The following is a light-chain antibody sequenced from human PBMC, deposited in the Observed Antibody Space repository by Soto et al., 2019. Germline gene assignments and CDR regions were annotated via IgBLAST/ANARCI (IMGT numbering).Light chain of an antibody. V-gene: IGLV2-8*01. CDR2: EVN. CDR1: SSDVGKYNS. J-gene: IGLJ1*01. CDR3: SSSASNYNYV. Sequence: LTQPPSASGSPGQSVTISCTGTSSDVGKYNSVSWYQQHPGKAPKLIIYEVNKRPSGVPDRFSGSKSGNTASLTVSGLQADDEADYFCSSSASNYNYVFGTGTKVTVL.